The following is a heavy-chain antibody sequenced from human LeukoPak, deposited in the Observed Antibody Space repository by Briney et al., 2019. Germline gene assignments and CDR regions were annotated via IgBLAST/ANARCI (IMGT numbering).Heavy chain of an antibody. Sequence: GGSLRLSCAASGFTFSSYWMHWARQAPGKGLVWVSRINSDGSSTSYADSVKGRFTISRDNAKNTLYLQMNSLRAEDTAVYYCARDQANSYYDFWSGQNSLLDYWGQGTLVTVSS. J-gene: IGHJ4*02. CDR2: INSDGSST. CDR1: GFTFSSYW. CDR3: ARDQANSYYDFWSGQNSLLDY. D-gene: IGHD3-3*01. V-gene: IGHV3-74*01.